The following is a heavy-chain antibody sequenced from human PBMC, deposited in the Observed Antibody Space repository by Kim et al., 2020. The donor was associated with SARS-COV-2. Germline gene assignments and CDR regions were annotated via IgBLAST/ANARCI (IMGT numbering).Heavy chain of an antibody. CDR3: ARDVSSYGMDV. J-gene: IGHJ6*02. Sequence: TSYAQKFQGRVTMTRDTSTSTVYMELSSLRSEDTAVYYCARDVSSYGMDVWGQGTTVTVSS. V-gene: IGHV1-46*01. CDR2: T. D-gene: IGHD2-8*01.